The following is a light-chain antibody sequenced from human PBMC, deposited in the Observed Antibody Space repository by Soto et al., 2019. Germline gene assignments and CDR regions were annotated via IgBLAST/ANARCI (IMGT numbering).Light chain of an antibody. CDR2: DVS. CDR3: SSYTSSSTLDDNWV. V-gene: IGLV2-14*01. Sequence: QSALTQPASVSGSPGQSITISCTGTSSDVGGYNYVSWYQQHPGKAPKLMIYDVSNRPSGVSNRFSGSKSGNTASLTISGLQAEDEDDYYCSSYTSSSTLDDNWVFGGGTKVTVL. CDR1: SSDVGGYNY. J-gene: IGLJ3*02.